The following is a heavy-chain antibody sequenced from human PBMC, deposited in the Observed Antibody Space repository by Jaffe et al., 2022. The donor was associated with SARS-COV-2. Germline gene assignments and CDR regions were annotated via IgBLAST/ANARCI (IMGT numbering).Heavy chain of an antibody. CDR2: IDPNSGGP. V-gene: IGHV1-2*02. Sequence: QVQLVQSGAEVKEPGASVKVSCKATGYIFTDYFIHWLRQAPGQGPEWMGWIDPNSGGPGYVQKFQGRVTMTRDTSINTAYMELSSLRSDDTAVYYCAKPTVAGGSYGPFDYWGQGTLVTVSS. D-gene: IGHD3-16*01. CDR3: AKPTVAGGSYGPFDY. CDR1: GYIFTDYF. J-gene: IGHJ4*02.